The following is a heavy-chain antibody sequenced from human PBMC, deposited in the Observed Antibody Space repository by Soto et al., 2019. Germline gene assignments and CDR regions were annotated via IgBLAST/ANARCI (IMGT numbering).Heavy chain of an antibody. CDR2: IYHSGST. V-gene: IGHV4-30-2*01. CDR3: AREMIGTGTTPGYYYYGMDV. J-gene: IGHJ6*02. D-gene: IGHD1-7*01. Sequence: SETLSLTCAVSGGSISSGGYSWSWIRQPPGKGLEWIGYIYHSGSTYYNPSLKSRVTISVDRSKNQFSLKLRSDDTAVYYCAREMIGTGTTPGYYYYGMDVWGQGTTVTVSS. CDR1: GGSISSGGYS.